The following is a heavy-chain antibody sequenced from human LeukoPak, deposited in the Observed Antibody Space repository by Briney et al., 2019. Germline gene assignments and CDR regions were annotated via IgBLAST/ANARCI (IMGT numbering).Heavy chain of an antibody. CDR2: ISDSGGST. D-gene: IGHD3-22*01. J-gene: IGHJ4*02. CDR3: AKTRYDLSGYYPDH. V-gene: IGHV3-23*01. Sequence: GGSLRLSCAASGFTFSSSAMSWVRQAPGKGLEWVSTISDSGGSTYYTDSVKGRFTISRDNSKNTLYLQMNSLRAEDTAVYYCAKTRYDLSGYYPDHWGQGTLVTVSS. CDR1: GFTFSSSA.